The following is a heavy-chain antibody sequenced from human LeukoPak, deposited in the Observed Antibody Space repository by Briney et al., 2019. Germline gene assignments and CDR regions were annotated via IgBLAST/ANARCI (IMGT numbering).Heavy chain of an antibody. CDR3: ARRDCSGGSCYRYYYYMDV. J-gene: IGHJ6*03. Sequence: PGGSLRLSCAASGFTFSSYWMSWVRQAPGKGLEWVANIKQDGSEKYYVDSVKGRFTISRDNAKNSLYLQMNSLRAEDTAVYYCARRDCSGGSCYRYYYYMDVWGKGTTVTISS. CDR2: IKQDGSEK. CDR1: GFTFSSYW. D-gene: IGHD2-15*01. V-gene: IGHV3-7*01.